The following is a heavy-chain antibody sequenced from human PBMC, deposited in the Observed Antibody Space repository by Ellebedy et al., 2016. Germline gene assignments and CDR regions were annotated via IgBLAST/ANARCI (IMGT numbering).Heavy chain of an antibody. J-gene: IGHJ6*03. D-gene: IGHD3-16*01. CDR1: NGSISAYY. CDR2: ISYTGRA. Sequence: SETLSLTCIVSNGSISAYYWSWIRQPPGKGLEWTGYISYTGRATYKPSLESRAALSVDTSRNQLSLRLSSVTAADTAVYYCARGARFGSRPYYMDVWGKGTTVTVS. V-gene: IGHV4-59*01. CDR3: ARGARFGSRPYYMDV.